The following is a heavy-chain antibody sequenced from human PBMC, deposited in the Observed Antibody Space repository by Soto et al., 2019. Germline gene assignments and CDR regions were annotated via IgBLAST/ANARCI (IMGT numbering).Heavy chain of an antibody. J-gene: IGHJ6*03. CDR2: INHSGST. Sequence: SETLSLTCAVYGGSFSGYYWSWIRQPPGKGLEWIGEINHSGSTNYNPSLKSRVTISVDTSKNQFSLKLSSVTAADMAVYYCARLRRGGGGWYEKVPPHRAVGGKGTRVTVPS. CDR3: ARLRRGGGGWYEKVPPHRAV. V-gene: IGHV4-34*01. D-gene: IGHD6-19*01. CDR1: GGSFSGYY.